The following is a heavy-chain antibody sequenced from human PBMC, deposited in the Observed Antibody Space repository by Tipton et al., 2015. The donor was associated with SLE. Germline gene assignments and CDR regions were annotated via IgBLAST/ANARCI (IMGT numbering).Heavy chain of an antibody. D-gene: IGHD6-6*01. J-gene: IGHJ4*02. CDR3: ARGDITSRSLDF. Sequence: TLSLTCTVSGGSISGYQWSWIRQSPQKGLEWIAYVYDIGTTNYNPSAMSRVIVSMDTSKNQFSLKLTSVTAADTAVYYCARGDITSRSLDFWGQGTLVTVSS. CDR2: VYDIGTT. CDR1: GGSISGYQ. V-gene: IGHV4-59*12.